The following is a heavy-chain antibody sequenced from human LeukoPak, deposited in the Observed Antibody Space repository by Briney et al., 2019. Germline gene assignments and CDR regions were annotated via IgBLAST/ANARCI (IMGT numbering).Heavy chain of an antibody. CDR3: AKDGRVEQWLVRTYYFDY. CDR2: ISGSGGST. J-gene: IGHJ4*02. CDR1: GFTFSSYA. Sequence: GGSLRLSCAASGFTFSSYAMSWVRQAPGKGLKGVPAISGSGGSTYYADSVKGRFTISRDNSKNTLYLQMNSLRAEDTAVYYCAKDGRVEQWLVRTYYFDYWGQGTLVTVSS. D-gene: IGHD6-19*01. V-gene: IGHV3-23*01.